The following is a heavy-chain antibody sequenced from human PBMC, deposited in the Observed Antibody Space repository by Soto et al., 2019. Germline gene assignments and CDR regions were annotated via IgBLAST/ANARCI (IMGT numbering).Heavy chain of an antibody. CDR2: MSYDGSHK. D-gene: IGHD3-16*01. J-gene: IGHJ6*02. CDR3: AKDHLGGPRYYGMDV. Sequence: QVQLVESGGGVVQPGRSLRLSCVASGFTFSTYGIHWVRQAPGKGLEWVAVMSYDGSHKYYVDSVKGRFTISRDNSKNTLYLQMNSLRAEDTAVYYCAKDHLGGPRYYGMDVWGQGTTVTVSS. V-gene: IGHV3-30*18. CDR1: GFTFSTYG.